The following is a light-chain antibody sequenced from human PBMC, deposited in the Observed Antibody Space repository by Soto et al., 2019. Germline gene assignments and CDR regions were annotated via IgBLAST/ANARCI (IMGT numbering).Light chain of an antibody. J-gene: IGKJ1*01. CDR2: GAS. CDR1: QSFSATY. CDR3: QPYGSSRT. Sequence: IVLTQSPGTLSLSPGARATLSCRASQSFSATYLAWYQQKPGQAPRLLIYGASSRAPCIPDRFSGSGSGTDLTLTISILEPEDFAVYYCQPYGSSRTFGQGTNVEIQ. V-gene: IGKV3-20*01.